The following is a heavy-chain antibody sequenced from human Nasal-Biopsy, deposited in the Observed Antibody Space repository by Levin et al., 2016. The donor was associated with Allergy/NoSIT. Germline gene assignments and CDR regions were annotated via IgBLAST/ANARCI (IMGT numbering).Heavy chain of an antibody. V-gene: IGHV3-30*04. CDR1: GFTFSSHA. Sequence: GESLKISCAASGFTFSSHAMHWVRQAPGSGLSWVAVIADRGADRIYVDSVKGRFTVSRDNVRNTLYLQMNSLRAEDTALYYCARGQFDYLLTELDYWGQGTLVTVSS. J-gene: IGHJ4*02. CDR3: ARGQFDYLLTELDY. CDR2: IADRGADR. D-gene: IGHD3-9*01.